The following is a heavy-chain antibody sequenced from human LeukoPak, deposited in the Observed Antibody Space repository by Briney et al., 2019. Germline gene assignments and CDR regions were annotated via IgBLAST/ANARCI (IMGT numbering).Heavy chain of an antibody. J-gene: IGHJ4*02. D-gene: IGHD3-22*01. CDR1: GYSISSGYY. Sequence: SETLSLTCTVSGYSISSGYYWGWIRQPPGKGLEWIGSIYYSGSTYYNPSLKSRVTISVDTSKNQFSLKLSSVTAADTAVYYCASAKYYYDSSGYYTNWGQGTLVTVSS. CDR2: IYYSGST. CDR3: ASAKYYYDSSGYYTN. V-gene: IGHV4-38-2*02.